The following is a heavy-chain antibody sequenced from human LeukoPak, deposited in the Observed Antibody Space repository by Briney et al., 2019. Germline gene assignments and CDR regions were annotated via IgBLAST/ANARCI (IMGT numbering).Heavy chain of an antibody. CDR2: MNPSSGNT. D-gene: IGHD6-13*01. CDR1: GYTFTNYE. Sequence: ASVKVSCKASGYTFTNYEINWVRQGTGQGLEWLGWMNPSSGNTGYAQKFQGRVTMTRDTSTSTVYMELSSLRSEDTAVYYCARGGSSSWYLSWGQGTLVTVSS. J-gene: IGHJ4*02. CDR3: ARGGSSSWYLS. V-gene: IGHV1-8*01.